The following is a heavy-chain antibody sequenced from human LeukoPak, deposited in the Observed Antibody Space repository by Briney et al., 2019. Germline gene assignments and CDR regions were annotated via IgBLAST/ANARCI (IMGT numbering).Heavy chain of an antibody. J-gene: IGHJ6*03. V-gene: IGHV4-38-2*02. CDR3: ARETSRKGAHYMDV. Sequence: SETLSLTCTVSGYSISSGYYWGWIRQPPGKGLEWIGSIYHSGRTFYNPSLKSRVTISVDTSKNQFSLKLSSVTAADTAVYYCARETSRKGAHYMDVWGKGTTVTISS. CDR1: GYSISSGYY. D-gene: IGHD1-14*01. CDR2: IYHSGRT.